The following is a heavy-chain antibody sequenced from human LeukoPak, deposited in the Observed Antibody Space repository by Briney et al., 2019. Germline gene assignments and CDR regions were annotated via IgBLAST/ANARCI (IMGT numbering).Heavy chain of an antibody. CDR1: GFTFSEYY. Sequence: GGSLRLSCAASGFTFSEYYMSWIRQAPGKGLEWVSYISSSGSTTYYADSVKGRFTISGDNAKNSLYLKMNSLRAEDTAVYYCAREMDGPYGSGSPLDYWGQGTLVTVSS. CDR2: ISSSGSTT. V-gene: IGHV3-11*01. J-gene: IGHJ4*02. D-gene: IGHD3-10*01. CDR3: AREMDGPYGSGSPLDY.